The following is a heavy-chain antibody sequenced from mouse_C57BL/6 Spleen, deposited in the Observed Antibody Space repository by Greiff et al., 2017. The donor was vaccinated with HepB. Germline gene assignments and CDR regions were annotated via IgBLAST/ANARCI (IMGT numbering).Heavy chain of an antibody. CDR1: GYTFTSYW. D-gene: IGHD1-1*01. CDR2: INPSNGGT. Sequence: VQLQQPGTELVKPGASVKLSCKASGYTFTSYWMHWVKQRPGQGLEWIGNINPSNGGTNYNEKFKSKATLTVDKSSSTANMQLSSLTSKDSAVYYCARERITTDYFDYWGQGTTLTVSS. CDR3: ARERITTDYFDY. V-gene: IGHV1-53*01. J-gene: IGHJ2*01.